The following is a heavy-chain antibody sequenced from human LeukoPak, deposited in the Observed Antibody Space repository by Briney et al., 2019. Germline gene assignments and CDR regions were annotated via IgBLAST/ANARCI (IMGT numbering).Heavy chain of an antibody. Sequence: GRSLRLSCAASGFSLSSYAMHWVRQAPGKGLEWVSFVSFDGRNKNYADSVRGRFTISRDDSKNTLYLQMSSLRNEDTAVYFCARIVGHTRSEFWGQGTLVTVSS. CDR2: VSFDGRNK. D-gene: IGHD1-26*01. J-gene: IGHJ4*02. V-gene: IGHV3-30*04. CDR3: ARIVGHTRSEF. CDR1: GFSLSSYA.